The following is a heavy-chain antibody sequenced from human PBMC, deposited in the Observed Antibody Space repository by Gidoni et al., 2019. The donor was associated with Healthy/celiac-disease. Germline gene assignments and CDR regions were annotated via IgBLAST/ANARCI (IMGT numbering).Heavy chain of an antibody. CDR1: GFSLSTSGGG. CDR2: IYWDDDK. D-gene: IGHD1-7*01. J-gene: IGHJ6*02. V-gene: IGHV2-5*02. Sequence: QITLKESGPTLVKPTQTLTLTCPFSGFSLSTSGGGVGWIRQPPGKALEWLALIYWDDDKRYSPSLKSRLTITKDTSKNQVGLTMTNMDPVDTATYYCAGAAGRGQTTYYYGMDVWGQGTTVTVSS. CDR3: AGAAGRGQTTYYYGMDV.